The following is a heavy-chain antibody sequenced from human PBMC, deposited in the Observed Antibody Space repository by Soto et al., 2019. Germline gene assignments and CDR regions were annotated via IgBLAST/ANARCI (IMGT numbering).Heavy chain of an antibody. CDR2: INPATGAA. CDR3: ASGGGVGVAGSAAFDM. D-gene: IGHD3-3*01. Sequence: QLHLVQSGAVVKKPGASVTVSCSASGYPVTAYYMHWVRQAPGRGLEWMGGINPATGAAKYTETCGGRVTRTRDTTTRMVLMKLSVLSLEDRAGFLWASGGGVGVAGSAAFDMWGQGTLVTVSS. CDR1: GYPVTAYY. J-gene: IGHJ3*02. V-gene: IGHV1-2*02.